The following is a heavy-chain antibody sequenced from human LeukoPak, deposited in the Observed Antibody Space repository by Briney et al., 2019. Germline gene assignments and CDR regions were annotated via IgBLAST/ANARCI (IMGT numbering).Heavy chain of an antibody. J-gene: IGHJ5*02. Sequence: PSETLSLTCTVSGGSISSSSYYWGWIRQPPGKGLEWIGTIYYSGSTYYHPSLKSRVTVSVATSKNQFSLKLSSVTAADTAVYYCARQSPNSYNTNWYNWVDPWGQGTLVTVSS. V-gene: IGHV4-39*01. CDR1: GGSISSSSYY. CDR3: ARQSPNSYNTNWYNWVDP. CDR2: IYYSGST. D-gene: IGHD6-13*01.